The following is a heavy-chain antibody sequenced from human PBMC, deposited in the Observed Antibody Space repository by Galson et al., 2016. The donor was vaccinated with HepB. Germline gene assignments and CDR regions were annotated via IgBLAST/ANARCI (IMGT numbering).Heavy chain of an antibody. CDR3: ARDLRGRFDAFDI. CDR1: GGSISSYY. D-gene: IGHD3-16*01. J-gene: IGHJ3*02. Sequence: SETLSLTCTVSGGSISSYYWSWIRQSPGKGLEWIGYIYSSGSTSYNPSLKSRVTISIDTSKNQFSLKLSSVTAADTAVYYCARDLRGRFDAFDIWGQGTMVTVSS. V-gene: IGHV4-59*01. CDR2: IYSSGST.